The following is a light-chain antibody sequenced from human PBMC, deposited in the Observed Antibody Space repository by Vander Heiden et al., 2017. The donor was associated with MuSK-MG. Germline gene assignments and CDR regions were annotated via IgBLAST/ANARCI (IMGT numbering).Light chain of an antibody. CDR2: DVS. V-gene: IGLV2-14*03. J-gene: IGLJ2*01. CDR3: SSYTSRSTGV. CDR1: SSDVGGYNY. Sequence: QSALTQPASVSGSPGQSITISCTGTSSDVGGYNYVSWYQQHPGKAPKLMMYDVSNRPSGVSNRFSGSKSGNTASLTISGLQAEDEADYYCSSYTSRSTGVFGGGTKLTVL.